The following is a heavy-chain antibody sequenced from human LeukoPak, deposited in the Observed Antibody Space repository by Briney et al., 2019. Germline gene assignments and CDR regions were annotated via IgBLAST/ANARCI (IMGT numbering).Heavy chain of an antibody. CDR1: GFTFSDYY. V-gene: IGHV3-11*01. CDR3: ARWDSSGYYFFT. J-gene: IGHJ5*02. Sequence: GGSLRLSCAASGFTFSDYYMSWVRQAPGKGLEWVSYISSSGSTIYYADSVKGRFTISRDNAKNSLYLQMNSLRAEDTAVYYCARWDSSGYYFFTWGQGTLVTVSS. D-gene: IGHD3-22*01. CDR2: ISSSGSTI.